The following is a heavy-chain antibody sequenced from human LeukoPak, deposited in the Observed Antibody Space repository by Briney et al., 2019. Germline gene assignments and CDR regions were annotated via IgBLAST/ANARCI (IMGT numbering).Heavy chain of an antibody. D-gene: IGHD5-18*01. CDR3: AKYSYGYGYYYYYYMDV. CDR2: ISNSGGST. J-gene: IGHJ6*03. CDR1: GFTFSNYA. V-gene: IGHV3-23*01. Sequence: GGSLRLSCAASGFTFSNYAMSWVRQAPGKGLEWISAISNSGGSTYYADSVMGRFTISRDNSKNTLYLQMNSLRAEDTAVYYCAKYSYGYGYYYYYYMDVWGKGTTVTVSS.